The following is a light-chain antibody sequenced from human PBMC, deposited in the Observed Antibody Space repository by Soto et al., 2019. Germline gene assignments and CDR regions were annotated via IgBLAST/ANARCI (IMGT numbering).Light chain of an antibody. J-gene: IGLJ2*01. CDR1: SGSVSTTYY. CDR3: MLYMGGGLVV. Sequence: QNVVTQETSFSVSPGGTVTLTCGLTSGSVSTTYYPSWYQQTPGQAPRTLIYSTNIRSSGVPDRFSGSILGNKAALTITGAQADDESDYHCMLYMGGGLVVFGGGTKLTVL. CDR2: STN. V-gene: IGLV8-61*01.